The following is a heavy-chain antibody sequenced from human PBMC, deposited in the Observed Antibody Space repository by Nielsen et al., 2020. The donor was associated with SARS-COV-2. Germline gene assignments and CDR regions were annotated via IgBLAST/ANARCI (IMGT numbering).Heavy chain of an antibody. Sequence: GESLKIFCAASGFTFSSYWMSWVRQAPGKGLEWVANIKQDGSEKYYVDSVKGRFTISRDNGRNSLSLQMNSLRPEDTALYYCVRDVRTAVTVWYDYGMDVWGQGTTVTVSS. V-gene: IGHV3-7*03. D-gene: IGHD4-17*01. CDR1: GFTFSSYW. CDR3: VRDVRTAVTVWYDYGMDV. CDR2: IKQDGSEK. J-gene: IGHJ6*02.